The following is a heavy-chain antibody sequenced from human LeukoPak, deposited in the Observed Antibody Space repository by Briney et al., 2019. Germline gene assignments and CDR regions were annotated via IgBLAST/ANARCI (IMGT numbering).Heavy chain of an antibody. D-gene: IGHD5-24*01. CDR2: IIPIFGTA. V-gene: IGHV1-69*13. Sequence: SVKVSCKASGGTFSRYAISSVRQAPGQGLEWMGGIIPIFGTANYAQKFQGRVTIAADESTSTAYMELSSLRSEDTAVYYCARVISGWLATWGQGTLVTVSS. J-gene: IGHJ5*02. CDR1: GGTFSRYA. CDR3: ARVISGWLAT.